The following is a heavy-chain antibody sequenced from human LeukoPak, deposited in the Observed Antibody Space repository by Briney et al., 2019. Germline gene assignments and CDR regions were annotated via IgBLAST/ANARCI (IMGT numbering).Heavy chain of an antibody. J-gene: IGHJ4*02. V-gene: IGHV3-20*04. CDR1: GFTFDDYG. CDR3: AKGAPDLHFDY. CDR2: INWNGGST. Sequence: GGSLRLSCAASGFTFDDYGMSWVRQAPGKGLEWVSGINWNGGSTYYADSVKGRFTISRDNSKNTLYLQMNSLRAEDTAVYYCAKGAPDLHFDYWGQGTLVTVSS.